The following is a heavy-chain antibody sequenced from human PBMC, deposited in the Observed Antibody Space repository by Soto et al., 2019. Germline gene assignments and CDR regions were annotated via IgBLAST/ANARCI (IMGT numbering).Heavy chain of an antibody. CDR1: GGSISSGDYY. D-gene: IGHD3-10*01. CDR3: ARRYGSGLDY. CDR2: IYYSEST. J-gene: IGHJ4*02. Sequence: SETLSLTCTVPGGSISSGDYYWSWIRQTPGKGLEWIGYIYYSESTYYNPSLKSRVTISGDTSKNQFSLKLTSVTAADTAVYYCARRYGSGLDYWGQGTLVTVSS. V-gene: IGHV4-30-4*01.